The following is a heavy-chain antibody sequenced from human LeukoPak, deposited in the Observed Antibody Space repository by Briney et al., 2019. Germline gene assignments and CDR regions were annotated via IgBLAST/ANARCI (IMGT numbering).Heavy chain of an antibody. CDR3: AVSYYYGSGSYRKFGY. CDR2: INHSGST. J-gene: IGHJ4*02. V-gene: IGHV4-34*01. D-gene: IGHD3-10*01. CDR1: GGSFSGYY. Sequence: PSETLSLTCAVYGGSFSGYYWSWIRQPPGKGLEWIGEINHSGSTNYNPSLKSRVTISVDTSKNQFSLKLSSVTAADTAVYYCAVSYYYGSGSYRKFGYWGQGTLVTVSS.